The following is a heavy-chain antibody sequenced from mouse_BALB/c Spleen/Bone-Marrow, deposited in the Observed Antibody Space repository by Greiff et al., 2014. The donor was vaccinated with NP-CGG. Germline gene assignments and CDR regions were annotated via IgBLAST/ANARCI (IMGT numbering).Heavy chain of an antibody. CDR1: GYSFTSYW. Sequence: QVQLQQSGAELVRPGVSVKLSCKASGYSFTSYWMHWVKQSPGQGLEWIGMINISDSDSRLNQKFKDKATLTVDKSSSTAYMQPSSPSSEDSAANSNTRNHRTTKAFAYWGQGTLVTVAA. CDR2: INISDSDS. CDR3: TRNHRTTKAFAY. J-gene: IGHJ3*01. D-gene: IGHD2-14*01. V-gene: IGHV1S82*01.